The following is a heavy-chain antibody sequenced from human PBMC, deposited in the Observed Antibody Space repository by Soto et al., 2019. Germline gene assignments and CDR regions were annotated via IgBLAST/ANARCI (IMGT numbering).Heavy chain of an antibody. J-gene: IGHJ4*02. Sequence: SETLSLTCSISGGSIGYYCWSWVRQPPGKGLEWIGYIYYSGSTTYNPSLKSRVTISVDTSKNKFFLKLSSVTAADTAVYYCARCYGSGSYYNGLFDHWGQGTLVTVSS. V-gene: IGHV4-59*01. CDR3: ARCYGSGSYYNGLFDH. CDR2: IYYSGST. D-gene: IGHD3-10*01. CDR1: GGSIGYYC.